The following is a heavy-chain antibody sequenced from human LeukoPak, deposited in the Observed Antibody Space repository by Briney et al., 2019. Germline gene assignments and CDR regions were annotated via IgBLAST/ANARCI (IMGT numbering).Heavy chain of an antibody. D-gene: IGHD2-2*02. Sequence: GASVKVSCKVSGYTFTDYYMHWVQQAPGKGLEWMGLVDPEDGETIYAEKFQGRVTITADTSTDTAYMELSSLRSEDTAVYYCATFLYRKLDYWGQGTLVTVSS. CDR3: ATFLYRKLDY. V-gene: IGHV1-69-2*01. CDR1: GYTFTDYY. J-gene: IGHJ4*02. CDR2: VDPEDGET.